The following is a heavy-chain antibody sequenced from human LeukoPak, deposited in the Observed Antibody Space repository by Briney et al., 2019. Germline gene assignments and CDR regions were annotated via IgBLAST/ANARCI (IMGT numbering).Heavy chain of an antibody. V-gene: IGHV4-34*01. D-gene: IGHD3-22*01. CDR2: INHSGST. CDR3: ASLSMIVVPEYYFDY. CDR1: GGSISSYY. Sequence: SETLSPTCTVSGGSISSYYWSWIRQPPGKGLEWIGEINHSGSTNYNPSLKSRVTISVDTSKNQFSLKLSSVTAADTAVYYCASLSMIVVPEYYFDYWGQGTLVTVSS. J-gene: IGHJ4*02.